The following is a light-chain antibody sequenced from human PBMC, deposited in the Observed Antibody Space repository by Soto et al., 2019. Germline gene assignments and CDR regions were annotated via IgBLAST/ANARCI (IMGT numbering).Light chain of an antibody. V-gene: IGLV2-14*03. CDR3: TSYTSSSTYV. J-gene: IGLJ1*01. Sequence: QSALTQPASASGSPGQSITIFCTGTSSDVGSYNYVSWYQQHPGRAPKLMIYDVSSRPSGVSNRFSGSKSGNTASLTISGLQAEDEADYFCTSYTSSSTYVFGTGTKVTVL. CDR2: DVS. CDR1: SSDVGSYNY.